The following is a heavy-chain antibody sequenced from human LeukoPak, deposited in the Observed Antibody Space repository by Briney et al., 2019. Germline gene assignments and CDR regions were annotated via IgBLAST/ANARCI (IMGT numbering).Heavy chain of an antibody. J-gene: IGHJ4*02. CDR3: ASTYGTGSYGSDY. V-gene: IGHV4-34*01. D-gene: IGHD3-10*01. CDR2: INRSGRN. Sequence: PETLSLTCAVYGGSFSSYYWSWVRQPPGKGLEWVGEINRSGRNNNNPSLKRRVTISVNTSKNEFSLKLSSVTAADTAVYYCASTYGTGSYGSDYWGQGTLVTVSS. CDR1: GGSFSSYY.